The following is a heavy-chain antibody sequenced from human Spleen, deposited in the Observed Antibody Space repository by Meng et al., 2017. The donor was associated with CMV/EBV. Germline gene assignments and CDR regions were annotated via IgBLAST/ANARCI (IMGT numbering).Heavy chain of an antibody. CDR3: ARDRASLMDY. Sequence: SETLSLTCTVSGGSISSRSYYWGWIRQPPGEGLELIGNVYYSGSTYYNPSLKSRVTLSVDTSKNQFSLKLSSVTAADTAVYYCARDRASLMDYWGQGTLVTVSS. CDR1: GGSISSRSYY. V-gene: IGHV4-39*07. CDR2: VYYSGST. D-gene: IGHD3-16*01. J-gene: IGHJ4*02.